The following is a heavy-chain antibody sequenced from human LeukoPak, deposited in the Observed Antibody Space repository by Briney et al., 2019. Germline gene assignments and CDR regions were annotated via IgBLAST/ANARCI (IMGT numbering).Heavy chain of an antibody. J-gene: IGHJ4*02. V-gene: IGHV4-31*03. Sequence: KSSETLSLTCTVSGGSISSGGYYWSWIRQHPGKGLEWIGYIYYSGSTYYNPSLKSRVTISVDTSKKQFSLKLSSVTAADTAVYYCARGVGGPSWVLMVYAGRNGELDYWGQGTLVTVSS. CDR3: ARGVGGPSWVLMVYAGRNGELDY. D-gene: IGHD2-8*01. CDR2: IYYSGST. CDR1: GGSISSGGYY.